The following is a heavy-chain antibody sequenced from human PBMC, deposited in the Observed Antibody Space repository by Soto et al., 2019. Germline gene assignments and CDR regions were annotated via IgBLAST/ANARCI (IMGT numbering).Heavy chain of an antibody. D-gene: IGHD3-3*01. Sequence: QVQLVQSGAEVKEPGSSVNVSCKTSGGTFGNTAVTWVRQAPGQGLEWIGGIVPMFGTANYAQKFQGRVTLTADESTSTADMELSCLRADDTAVYYCARDGDPGYSFWSGPLGGGRFDPWGQGTLVTVSS. J-gene: IGHJ5*02. CDR2: IVPMFGTA. V-gene: IGHV1-69*12. CDR3: ARDGDPGYSFWSGPLGGGRFDP. CDR1: GGTFGNTA.